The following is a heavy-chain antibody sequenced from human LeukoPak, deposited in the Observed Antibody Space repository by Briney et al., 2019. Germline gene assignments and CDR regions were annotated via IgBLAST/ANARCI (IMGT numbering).Heavy chain of an antibody. D-gene: IGHD3-22*01. J-gene: IGHJ4*02. V-gene: IGHV1-18*01. CDR1: GHTFTSYG. CDR2: ISAYNGNT. Sequence: ASVKVSCKASGHTFTSYGISWVRQAPGQGLEWMGWISAYNGNTNYAQKLQGRVTMTTDTSTSTAYMELRSLRSDDTAVYYCARVGITMIVVVTLDYWGQGTLVTVSS. CDR3: ARVGITMIVVVTLDY.